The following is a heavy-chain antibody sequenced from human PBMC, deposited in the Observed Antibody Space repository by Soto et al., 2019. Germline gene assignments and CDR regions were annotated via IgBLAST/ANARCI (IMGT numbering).Heavy chain of an antibody. CDR3: ARAPRYYDFWSANYYYYGMDV. J-gene: IGHJ6*02. V-gene: IGHV3-53*01. D-gene: IGHD3-3*01. CDR2: IYSGGST. CDR1: GFTVSSNY. Sequence: LRLSCAASGFTVSSNYMSWVRQAPGKGLEWVSVIYSGGSTYYADSVKGRFTISRDNSKNTLYLQMNSLRAEDTAVYYCARAPRYYDFWSANYYYYGMDVWGQGTTVTVSS.